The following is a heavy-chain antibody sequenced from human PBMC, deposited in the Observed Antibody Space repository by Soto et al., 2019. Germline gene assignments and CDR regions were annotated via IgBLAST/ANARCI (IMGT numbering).Heavy chain of an antibody. CDR1: GGSISSGDYY. V-gene: IGHV4-30-4*01. D-gene: IGHD3-22*01. CDR2: IYYSGST. Sequence: QVQLQESGPGLVKPSQTLSLTCTVSGGSISSGDYYWSWIRQPPGKGLEWIGYIYYSGSTYYNPSLKSRVTISVDTSKNQLSLKLSSVTAADTAVYYCASADNHYYDSSGYYYVLDYWGQGTLVTVSS. J-gene: IGHJ4*02. CDR3: ASADNHYYDSSGYYYVLDY.